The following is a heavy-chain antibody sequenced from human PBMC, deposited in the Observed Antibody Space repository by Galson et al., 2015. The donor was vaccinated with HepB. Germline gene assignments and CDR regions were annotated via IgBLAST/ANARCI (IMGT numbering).Heavy chain of an antibody. J-gene: IGHJ3*02. D-gene: IGHD3-16*02. CDR1: GYTFTSYA. CDR3: ARDQNYDYIWGSYRYTDRADGARTFDI. Sequence: SVKVSCKASGYTFTSYAMNWVRQAPGQGLEWMGWINTNTGNPTYAQGFTGRFVFSLDTSVSTAYLQISSLKAEDTAVYYCARDQNYDYIWGSYRYTDRADGARTFDIWGQGTWVTVS. V-gene: IGHV7-4-1*02. CDR2: INTNTGNP.